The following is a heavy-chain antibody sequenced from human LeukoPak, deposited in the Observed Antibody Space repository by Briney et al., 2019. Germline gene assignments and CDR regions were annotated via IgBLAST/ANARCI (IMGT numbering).Heavy chain of an antibody. CDR2: ISSSSSYI. J-gene: IGHJ3*02. CDR3: ARDLTMIVGAGAFDI. V-gene: IGHV3-21*01. D-gene: IGHD3-22*01. Sequence: PGGSLRLSCAAPGFTFSSYSMNWVRQAPGKGLEWVSSISSSSSYIYYADSVKGRFTISRDNAKNSLYLQMNSLRAEDTAVYYCARDLTMIVGAGAFDIWGQGTMVTVSS. CDR1: GFTFSSYS.